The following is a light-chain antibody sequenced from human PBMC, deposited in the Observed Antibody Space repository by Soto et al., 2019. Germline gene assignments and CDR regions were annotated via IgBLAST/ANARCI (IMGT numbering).Light chain of an antibody. J-gene: IGKJ5*01. CDR2: DAS. CDR3: QQYGSSSGIT. V-gene: IGKV1-5*01. CDR1: QSISSW. Sequence: DIQMTQSPSTLPASVGDRVTITCRASQSISSWLAWYQQKPGKAPKLLIYDASSLESGVPSRFSGSGSGTEFTLTISRLEPEDFAVYYCQQYGSSSGITFGQGTRLEIK.